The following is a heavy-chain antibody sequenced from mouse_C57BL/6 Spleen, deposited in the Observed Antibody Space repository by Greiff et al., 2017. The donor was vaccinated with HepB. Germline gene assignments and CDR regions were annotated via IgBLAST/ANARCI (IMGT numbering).Heavy chain of an antibody. CDR3: AREDYGSSPSMDY. CDR2: IYPGDGDT. V-gene: IGHV1-82*01. J-gene: IGHJ4*01. Sequence: VQGVESGPELVKPGASVKISCKASGYAFSSSWMNWVKQRPGKGLEWIGRIYPGDGDTNYNGKFKGKATLTADKSSSTAYMQLSSLTSEDSAVYFCAREDYGSSPSMDYWGQGTSVTVSS. D-gene: IGHD1-1*01. CDR1: GYAFSSSW.